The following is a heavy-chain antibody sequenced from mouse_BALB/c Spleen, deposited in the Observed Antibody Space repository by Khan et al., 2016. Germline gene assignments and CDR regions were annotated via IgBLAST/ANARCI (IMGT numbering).Heavy chain of an antibody. CDR1: GYSITSDYA. J-gene: IGHJ1*01. Sequence: EVQLQEPGPGLVKPSQSLSLTCTVTGYSITSDYAWNWIRQFPGNKLEWMGYIRYSGSTTYNPSLKSRISITRDTSKNQFFLQLYSVTTEDTATYYCTRSPTATRYFDVWGAGTTVTVSS. D-gene: IGHD1-2*01. V-gene: IGHV3-2*02. CDR2: IRYSGST. CDR3: TRSPTATRYFDV.